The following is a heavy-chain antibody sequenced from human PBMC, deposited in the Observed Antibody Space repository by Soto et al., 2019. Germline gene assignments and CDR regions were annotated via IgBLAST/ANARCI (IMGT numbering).Heavy chain of an antibody. Sequence: QVQLVESGGGVVQPGRSLRLSCAASRFSFSTYGMHWVRQAPGKGLEWVAVISYDGSEKYYADSVKGRFTISRDNSKNTLYLQMDSLRTEDTAVYFCAKGAAGRTNDYGDYWGQGTLVTVSS. CDR3: AKGAAGRTNDYGDY. CDR1: RFSFSTYG. V-gene: IGHV3-30*18. CDR2: ISYDGSEK. D-gene: IGHD1-1*01. J-gene: IGHJ4*02.